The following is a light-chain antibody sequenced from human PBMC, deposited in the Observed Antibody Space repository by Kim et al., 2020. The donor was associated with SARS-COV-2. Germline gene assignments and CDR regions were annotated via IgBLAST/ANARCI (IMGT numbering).Light chain of an antibody. CDR3: HQHNDWPLT. CDR2: GIS. V-gene: IGKV3-15*01. Sequence: EIVMTQSPATLSVSPRERATLSCRASQSVATHLAWYQQKPGQPPRLLISGISTRATGIPARFSGSGSGTEFTLTISSLQSEDFAVYYCHQHNDWPLTFGGGTKVDIK. CDR1: QSVATH. J-gene: IGKJ4*01.